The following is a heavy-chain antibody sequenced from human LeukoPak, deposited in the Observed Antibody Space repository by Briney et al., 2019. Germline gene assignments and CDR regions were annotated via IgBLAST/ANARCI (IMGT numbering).Heavy chain of an antibody. CDR3: ARSGRPAAPNYFDY. CDR1: GGSISSYY. D-gene: IGHD2-2*01. Sequence: PSETLSLTCTVSGGSISSYYWSWIRQPPGKGLEWIGYIYTSGSTNYNPSLKSRVTISVDTSKNQFSLRLSSVTAADTAVYYCARSGRPAAPNYFDYWGQGTLVTVSS. V-gene: IGHV4-4*09. CDR2: IYTSGST. J-gene: IGHJ4*02.